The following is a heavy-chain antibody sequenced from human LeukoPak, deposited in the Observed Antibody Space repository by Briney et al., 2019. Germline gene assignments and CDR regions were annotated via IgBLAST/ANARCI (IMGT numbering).Heavy chain of an antibody. V-gene: IGHV4-34*01. CDR1: GGPFSGYY. D-gene: IGHD3-10*01. J-gene: IGHJ6*02. CDR3: ARAGYYGSGSPLQIYYYGMDV. CDR2: INHSGST. Sequence: SETLSLTCAVYGGPFSGYYWSWIRQPPGKGLEWIGEINHSGSTNYNPSLKSRVTISVDTSKNQFSLKLSSVTAADTAVYYCARAGYYGSGSPLQIYYYGMDVWGQGTTVTVSS.